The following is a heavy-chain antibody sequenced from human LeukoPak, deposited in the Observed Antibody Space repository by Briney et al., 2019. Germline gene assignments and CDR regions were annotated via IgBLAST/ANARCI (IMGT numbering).Heavy chain of an antibody. CDR2: INPSAAGT. Sequence: ASVKVSCKASGYTFTSYYMHWARQAPGQGLEWMGIINPSAAGTSYAQKFQGRVTMTRDTSTSTVYMELSSLRSEDTAVYYCARASPTFEYWGQGTLVTVSS. CDR1: GYTFTSYY. J-gene: IGHJ4*02. V-gene: IGHV1-46*01. CDR3: ARASPTFEY.